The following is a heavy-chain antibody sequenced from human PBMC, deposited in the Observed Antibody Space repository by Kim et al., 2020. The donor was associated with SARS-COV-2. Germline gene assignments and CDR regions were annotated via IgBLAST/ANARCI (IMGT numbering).Heavy chain of an antibody. CDR2: ISAYNGNT. D-gene: IGHD6-19*01. Sequence: ASVKVSCKASGYTFTSYGISWVRQAPGQGLEWMGWISAYNGNTNYAQKLQGRVTMTTDTSTSTAYMELRSLRSDDTAVYYCAREGAPEGIAEAGSYSSGWYPYYYGMDVWGQGTTVTVSS. J-gene: IGHJ6*02. CDR1: GYTFTSYG. V-gene: IGHV1-18*01. CDR3: AREGAPEGIAEAGSYSSGWYPYYYGMDV.